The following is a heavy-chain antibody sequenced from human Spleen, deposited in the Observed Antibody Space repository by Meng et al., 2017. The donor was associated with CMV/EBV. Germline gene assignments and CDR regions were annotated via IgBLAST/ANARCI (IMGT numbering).Heavy chain of an antibody. CDR3: ARDRTGAWFDP. CDR1: GDTFINNA. D-gene: IGHD1-1*01. J-gene: IGHJ5*02. V-gene: IGHV1-69*05. Sequence: SVKVSCKASGDTFINNAISWVRQAPGQRPEWMGGIIPDVGTPDYAENFQGRVTMTTDESTSTAYMEMSSLRSDDTAVYYCARDRTGAWFDPWGQGTLVTVSS. CDR2: IIPDVGTP.